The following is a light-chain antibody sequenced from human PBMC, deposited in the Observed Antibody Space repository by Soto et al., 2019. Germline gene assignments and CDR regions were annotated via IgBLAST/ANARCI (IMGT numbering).Light chain of an antibody. CDR1: QSVFSS. CDR3: QQYHNWPA. CDR2: GAA. Sequence: EIVMTQSPATLSVSPGERATLSCRASQSVFSSLAWYQQKPGQAPRLLIYGAATRATGIPARFSGSGSGTEFPLTISSLQSEDFAVYYCQQYHNWPAFGQGNK. V-gene: IGKV3-15*01. J-gene: IGKJ1*01.